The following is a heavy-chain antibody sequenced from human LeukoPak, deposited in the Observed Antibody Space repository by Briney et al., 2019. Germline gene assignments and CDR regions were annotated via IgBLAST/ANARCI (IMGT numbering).Heavy chain of an antibody. Sequence: SETQSLTCAVYGGSFSGYYWSWIRQPPGKGLEWIGEINHSGSTNYNPSLKSRVTISVDTSKNQFSLKLSSVTAADTAVYYCATLYDSSGYYPFWGQGTLVTVSS. CDR1: GGSFSGYY. V-gene: IGHV4-34*01. D-gene: IGHD3-22*01. CDR2: INHSGST. J-gene: IGHJ4*02. CDR3: ATLYDSSGYYPF.